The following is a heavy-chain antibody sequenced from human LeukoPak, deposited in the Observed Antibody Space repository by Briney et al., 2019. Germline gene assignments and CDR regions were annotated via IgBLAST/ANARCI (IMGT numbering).Heavy chain of an antibody. Sequence: PSETLSLTCAVYGGSFSGYYWSWIRQPPGKGLEWIGEINHSGSTNYNPSLKSRVTISVDTSKNQFSLKLSSVTAADTAVYYCARDGDYDSSGYYWFDYWGQGTLVTVSS. D-gene: IGHD3-22*01. CDR2: INHSGST. CDR3: ARDGDYDSSGYYWFDY. J-gene: IGHJ4*02. CDR1: GGSFSGYY. V-gene: IGHV4-34*01.